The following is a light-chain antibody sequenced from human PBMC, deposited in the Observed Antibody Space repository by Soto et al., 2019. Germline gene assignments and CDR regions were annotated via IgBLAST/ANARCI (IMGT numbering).Light chain of an antibody. CDR2: WAS. CDR1: LRLLYTSDNKNY. CDR3: QQYYSSPWT. J-gene: IGKJ1*01. V-gene: IGKV4-1*01. Sequence: DIVVTESPDSRHMSLGEMATINRKSILRLLYTSDNKNYLAWYQQKPGQAPRLLIYWASSRHSGVPDRFSGSGSGTDFTLTISSLQAEDVAVYYCQQYYSSPWTFGHGTKVDIK.